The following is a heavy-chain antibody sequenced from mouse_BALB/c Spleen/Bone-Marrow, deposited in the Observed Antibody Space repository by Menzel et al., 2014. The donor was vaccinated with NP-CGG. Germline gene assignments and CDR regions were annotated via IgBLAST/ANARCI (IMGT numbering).Heavy chain of an antibody. CDR2: IRNKANGYTT. Sequence: DVMLVESGGGLVQPGGSLRLSRTTSGFTFTDYYMNWVRQPPGKAFEWLGFIRNKANGYTTEYSASVRGRFTISRDNSQSILYLQMNTLRAEDSATYYCARDRGGLLFDYWGQGTTLTVSS. CDR1: GFTFTDYY. D-gene: IGHD6-2*01. J-gene: IGHJ2*01. V-gene: IGHV7-3*02. CDR3: ARDRGGLLFDY.